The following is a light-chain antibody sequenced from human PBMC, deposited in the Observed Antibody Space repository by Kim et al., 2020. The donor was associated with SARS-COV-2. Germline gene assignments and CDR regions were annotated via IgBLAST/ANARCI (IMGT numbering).Light chain of an antibody. J-gene: IGKJ2*01. V-gene: IGKV6D-21*02. CDR2: YAS. CDR1: QSIGSI. CDR3: HQTGSLTYT. Sequence: SVTPKEKVTIPCRASQSIGSILHWYQQKPDQSPKLLIKYASHSISGVPSRFSGSGSGTDFTLTINSLEAEDAAAYYCHQTGSLTYTFGQGTKLEI.